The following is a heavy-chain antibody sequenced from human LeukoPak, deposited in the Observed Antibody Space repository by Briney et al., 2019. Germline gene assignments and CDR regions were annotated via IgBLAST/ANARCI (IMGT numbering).Heavy chain of an antibody. J-gene: IGHJ4*01. Sequence: GSLRLSCAASGFTFDDYGMSWVRQAPGKGLEWVSGINWNGGSTGYADSVKGRFTISRDNAKNSLYLQMNSLRPDDTALYYCSTDPRLLIYWGHGTLVTVSS. CDR1: GFTFDDYG. D-gene: IGHD2-8*01. CDR2: INWNGGST. CDR3: STDPRLLIY. V-gene: IGHV3-20*04.